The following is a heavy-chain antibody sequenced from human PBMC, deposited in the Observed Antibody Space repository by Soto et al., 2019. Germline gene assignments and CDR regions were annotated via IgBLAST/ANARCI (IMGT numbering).Heavy chain of an antibody. CDR2: INPSGGST. J-gene: IGHJ3*02. D-gene: IGHD2-2*01. CDR3: ARGGLGYCSSTSCYAVRSFDAFDI. V-gene: IGHV1-46*03. CDR1: GYTFTSYY. Sequence: ASVKVSCXASGYTFTSYYMHWVRQAPGQGLEWMGIINPSGGSTSYAQKFQGRVTMTRDTSTSTVYMELSSLRSEDTAVYYCARGGLGYCSSTSCYAVRSFDAFDIWGQGTMVTVS.